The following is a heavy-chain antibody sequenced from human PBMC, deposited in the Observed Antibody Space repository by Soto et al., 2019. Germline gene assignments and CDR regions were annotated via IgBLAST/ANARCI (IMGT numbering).Heavy chain of an antibody. CDR3: TTGQRPLRFLEWLSRYYFDV. CDR2: FDPEDGET. V-gene: IGHV1-24*01. J-gene: IGHJ4*02. CDR1: GYTLSELS. D-gene: IGHD3-3*01. Sequence: GASVKVSCKVSGYTLSELSMHWVRQAPGKGLEWMGGFDPEDGETLYAQKFQGRVSMTEDTSTDTAYMELSSLTSEDTAVYYCTTGQRPLRFLEWLSRYYFDVWGQGTLVTVSS.